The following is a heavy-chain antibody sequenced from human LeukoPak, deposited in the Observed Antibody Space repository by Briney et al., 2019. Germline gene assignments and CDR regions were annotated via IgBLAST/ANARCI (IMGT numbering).Heavy chain of an antibody. CDR3: ARDRKSSSWYGATFDY. CDR1: GFTVSNYY. D-gene: IGHD6-13*01. V-gene: IGHV3-66*01. J-gene: IGHJ4*02. CDR2: IYSDGSP. Sequence: GGSLRLSCEASGFTVSNYYMSWVRQAPGKGLEWVSLIYSDGSPYYAESVRGRFSISRDNSKNTLYLQMNSLRAEDTAVYYCARDRKSSSWYGATFDYWGQGTLVTVSS.